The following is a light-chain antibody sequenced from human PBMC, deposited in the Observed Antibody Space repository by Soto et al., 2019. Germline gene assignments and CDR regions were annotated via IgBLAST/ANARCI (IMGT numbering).Light chain of an antibody. Sequence: QSVLTQPASVCGSPGQSITISCTGTSSDVGGYNYVSWCQQHPGKAPKFMIYDVSNRPSGVSNRFSGSKSGNTASLTISGLQAEDEADYYCSSNTTSNTRQIVFGTGTKVTVL. J-gene: IGLJ1*01. CDR2: DVS. CDR3: SSNTTSNTRQIV. V-gene: IGLV2-14*01. CDR1: SSDVGGYNY.